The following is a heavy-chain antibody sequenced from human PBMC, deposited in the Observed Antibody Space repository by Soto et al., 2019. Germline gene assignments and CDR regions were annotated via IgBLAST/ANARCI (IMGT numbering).Heavy chain of an antibody. V-gene: IGHV1-3*01. CDR1: GYTFTRYA. Sequence: QVQLVQSGAEVKKPGASVKVSCKASGYTFTRYAMHWVRQAPGQRLEWMGWINAGNGNTKYSQKFQGRVTMTRETSASTAYMALSSLRSEETAVYYCGRGLWYDDFWGCYPDPSQGWFDPWGQGTLVTVSS. CDR3: GRGLWYDDFWGCYPDPSQGWFDP. J-gene: IGHJ5*02. D-gene: IGHD3-3*01. CDR2: INAGNGNT.